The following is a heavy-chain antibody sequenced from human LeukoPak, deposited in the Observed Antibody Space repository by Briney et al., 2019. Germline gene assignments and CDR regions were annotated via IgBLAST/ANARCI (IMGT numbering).Heavy chain of an antibody. CDR1: GYTLTELS. Sequence: GASVKVSCKVSGYTLTELSMHWVRQAPGKGLEWMGGFDPEDGETIYAQKFQGRVTMTEDTSTDTAYMELSSLRSEDTAVYYCATDLEYSSSSGWGKWGQGTLVTVSS. J-gene: IGHJ4*02. D-gene: IGHD6-6*01. CDR3: ATDLEYSSSSGWGK. V-gene: IGHV1-24*01. CDR2: FDPEDGET.